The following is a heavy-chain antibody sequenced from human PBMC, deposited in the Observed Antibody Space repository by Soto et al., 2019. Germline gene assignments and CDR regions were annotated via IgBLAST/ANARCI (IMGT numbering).Heavy chain of an antibody. CDR3: ARALRGDY. CDR2: IYYNGNT. CDR1: GGSFTNYY. D-gene: IGHD3-10*01. J-gene: IGHJ4*02. Sequence: SETLSLTCTVSGGSFTNYYWSWIRQPPGKGLEWIGYIYYNGNTNYNPSLKSRVTISVDTSKNQFPLNLSSVTAADTAVYYCARALRGDYWGQGTLVTASS. V-gene: IGHV4-59*01.